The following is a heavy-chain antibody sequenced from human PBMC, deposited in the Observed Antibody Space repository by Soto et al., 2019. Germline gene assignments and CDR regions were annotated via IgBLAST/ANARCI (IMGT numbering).Heavy chain of an antibody. V-gene: IGHV1-24*01. CDR1: GYTLTELS. CDR2: FDPEDGET. CDR3: ATGVRRLRGSSAQLNEIYY. J-gene: IGHJ4*02. Sequence: QVQLVQSGAEVKKPGASVKVSCKVSGYTLTELSMHWVRQAPGKGLEWMGGFDPEDGETIYAQKFQGRVTMTEDTSTDTAYMELSSLRSEDTAVYYCATGVRRLRGSSAQLNEIYYWGQGTLVTVSS. D-gene: IGHD2-2*01.